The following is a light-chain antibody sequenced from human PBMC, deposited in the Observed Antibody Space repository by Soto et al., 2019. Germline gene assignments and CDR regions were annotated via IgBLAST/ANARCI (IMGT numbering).Light chain of an antibody. CDR3: SSYSISTAYL. Sequence: QSLLTQPASVSLSPGQSITISGTGTSSDVGGYDYVSLYQLHPGKAPKLMVFEVSNRPSGVSYRSSGSKSGNTASLTISGLQAEDEADYFCSSYSISTAYLFGTGTKVTVL. V-gene: IGLV2-14*01. CDR2: EVS. CDR1: SSDVGGYDY. J-gene: IGLJ1*01.